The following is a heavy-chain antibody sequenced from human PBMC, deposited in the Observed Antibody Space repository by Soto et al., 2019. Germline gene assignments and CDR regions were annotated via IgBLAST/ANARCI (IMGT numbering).Heavy chain of an antibody. D-gene: IGHD3-22*01. CDR1: GFTFSSYS. CDR3: ARDPLPLTYEAYYIAY. Sequence: VGSLRLSCAASGFTFSSYSMPWVRQAPGKGLEWLAVISSDGSRTYYADSVRGRFTISRDNSKNTLYLQMNSLRPDDTAVYYCARDPLPLTYEAYYIAYWGQGALVTVSS. CDR2: ISSDGSRT. V-gene: IGHV3-30-3*01. J-gene: IGHJ4*02.